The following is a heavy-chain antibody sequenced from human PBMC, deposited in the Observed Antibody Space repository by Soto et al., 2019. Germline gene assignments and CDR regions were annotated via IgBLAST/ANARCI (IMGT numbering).Heavy chain of an antibody. CDR2: IYYSGST. D-gene: IGHD2-2*01. CDR3: ARLGAAAVLDF. Sequence: SETLSLTCTVSGGSISSSSYYWGWIRQPPGKGLEWIGSIYYSGSTYYNPSLKSRVTISVDTSKNQFSLKLSSVTAADTAVYYCARLGAAAVLDFSGQGSLVIVSS. CDR1: GGSISSSSYY. V-gene: IGHV4-39*01. J-gene: IGHJ3*01.